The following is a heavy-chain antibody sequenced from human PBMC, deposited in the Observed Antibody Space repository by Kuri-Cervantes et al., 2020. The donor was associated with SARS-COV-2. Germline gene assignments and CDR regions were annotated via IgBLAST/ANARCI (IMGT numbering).Heavy chain of an antibody. D-gene: IGHD3-3*01. CDR1: GFTVSRNY. Sequence: GESLKISCAVSGFTVSRNYMSWVRQAPGKGREWVSIIYRGGTTYYADSVKGRFTISRDISKDTVYLQMDTLRAEDTAVYYCARHRDFWNDGMDVWGQGTTVTVSS. J-gene: IGHJ6*02. CDR3: ARHRDFWNDGMDV. CDR2: IYRGGTT. V-gene: IGHV3-53*01.